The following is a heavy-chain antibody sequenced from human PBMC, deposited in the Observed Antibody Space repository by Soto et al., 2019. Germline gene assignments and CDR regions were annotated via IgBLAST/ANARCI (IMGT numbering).Heavy chain of an antibody. CDR3: AQTLGLAVAGPGRFDL. CDR2: ITPFFGTA. D-gene: IGHD6-19*01. V-gene: IGHV1-69*12. Sequence: QVQLVQSGAEVKKPGSSVKVSCKASGGTFSNYAISWVRQAPGQGLEWMGGITPFFGTANYAQKFQGRVTITADDSMSTAYMELSRLRSEDTAVYYCAQTLGLAVAGPGRFDLWGRGTLVTVSS. CDR1: GGTFSNYA. J-gene: IGHJ2*01.